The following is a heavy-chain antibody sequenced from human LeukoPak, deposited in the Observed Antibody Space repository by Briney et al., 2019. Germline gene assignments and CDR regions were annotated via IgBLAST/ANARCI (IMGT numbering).Heavy chain of an antibody. CDR2: ISYDGSNK. J-gene: IGHJ4*02. CDR1: GFTFSHYG. CDR3: ARACGGDCYRFDY. V-gene: IGHV3-30*03. Sequence: PGGSLRLSCAASGFTFSHYGVHWVRQAPGKGLEWVAVISYDGSNKYYADSVKGRFTISRDNSKNTVFLQMNSLRAEDTAVYYCARACGGDCYRFDYWGQGTLVTVSS. D-gene: IGHD2-21*01.